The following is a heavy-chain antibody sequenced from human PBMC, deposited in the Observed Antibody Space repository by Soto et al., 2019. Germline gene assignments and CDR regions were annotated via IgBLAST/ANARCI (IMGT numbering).Heavy chain of an antibody. J-gene: IGHJ3*02. CDR2: IYYSEST. Sequence: QLQLQESGPGLVKPSETLSLTCTVSGGSISSSRYYWGWIRQPPGKGQEWIGSIYYSESTYYNPSLKARVTMSVDTSKNQFSRELSSVSAADTAVYYCAPQGYSSSWYAGAFDIWGQGTMVTVSS. D-gene: IGHD6-13*01. CDR3: APQGYSSSWYAGAFDI. V-gene: IGHV4-39*01. CDR1: GGSISSSRYY.